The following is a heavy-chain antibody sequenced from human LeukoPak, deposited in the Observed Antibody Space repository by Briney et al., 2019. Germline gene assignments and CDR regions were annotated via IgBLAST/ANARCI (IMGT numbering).Heavy chain of an antibody. D-gene: IGHD6-13*01. CDR3: AKDPLPIAAASYFRYFDL. V-gene: IGHV3-30-3*01. CDR1: GFNFDIYA. CDR2: IAYDGGNQ. Sequence: GGSLRLSCTASGFNFDIYAMHWVRQAPDKGLEWVAVIAYDGGNQHYADSVKGRFSISRDNSKNTMYLQMDSLRAEDTAVYYCAKDPLPIAAASYFRYFDLWGRGTLVTVSS. J-gene: IGHJ2*01.